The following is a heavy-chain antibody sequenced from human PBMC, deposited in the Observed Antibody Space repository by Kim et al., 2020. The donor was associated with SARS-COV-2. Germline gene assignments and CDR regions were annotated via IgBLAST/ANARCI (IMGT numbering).Heavy chain of an antibody. V-gene: IGHV4-38-2*02. Sequence: SETLSLTCTVSGYSISSGYYWCWIRQPPGKVLEWIGSIYHSGSTYYNPSLKSRVTISVDTSKKQFSLKLSSVTAADTAVYYCARVSSSWYVYNYYYYGMAVWGQGTPVTVSS. J-gene: IGHJ6*02. CDR1: GYSISSGYY. CDR2: IYHSGST. CDR3: ARVSSSWYVYNYYYYGMAV. D-gene: IGHD6-13*01.